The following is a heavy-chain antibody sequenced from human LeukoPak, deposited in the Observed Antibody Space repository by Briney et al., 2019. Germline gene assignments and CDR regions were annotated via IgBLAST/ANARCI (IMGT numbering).Heavy chain of an antibody. Sequence: SETLSLTCTVSGGSISSSSYYWSWIRQPAGKGLEWIGRIYTSGSTNYNPSLKSRVTISLDTSKNQFSLKLSSVTAADTAVYYCARGQYRDGYNLGYWGQGTLVTVSS. J-gene: IGHJ4*02. CDR1: GGSISSSSYY. D-gene: IGHD5-24*01. V-gene: IGHV4-61*02. CDR3: ARGQYRDGYNLGY. CDR2: IYTSGST.